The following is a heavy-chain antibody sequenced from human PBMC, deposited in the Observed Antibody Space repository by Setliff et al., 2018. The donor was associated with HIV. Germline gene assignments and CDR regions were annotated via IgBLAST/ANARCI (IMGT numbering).Heavy chain of an antibody. Sequence: PGGSLRLSCAVSGFTFITSTMNWVRQAPGKGLEWVATIKQDGSEIYYMDSVKGRFTISRDNARTSLFLEMRSLRDEDTAVYYCARDLAYWGQGTLVTVSS. V-gene: IGHV3-7*03. CDR3: ARDLAY. CDR2: IKQDGSEI. J-gene: IGHJ4*02. CDR1: GFTFITST.